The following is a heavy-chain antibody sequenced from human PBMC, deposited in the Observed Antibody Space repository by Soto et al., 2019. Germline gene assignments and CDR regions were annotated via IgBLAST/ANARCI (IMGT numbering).Heavy chain of an antibody. CDR2: TYYRSKRYS. V-gene: IGHV6-1*01. D-gene: IGHD6-13*01. J-gene: IGHJ5*02. CDR1: GDSVSTNSAA. CDR3: ARGIAAAGGWFDP. Sequence: QVQLQQSGPGLVKPSQTLSLTCAISGDSVSTNSAAWNWIRQSPSRGLEWLGRTYYRSKRYSDYAVFVKSRITINPATSKNQFSLQLDAVAPEDTAVYYCARGIAAAGGWFDPCGQGTLVTVSS.